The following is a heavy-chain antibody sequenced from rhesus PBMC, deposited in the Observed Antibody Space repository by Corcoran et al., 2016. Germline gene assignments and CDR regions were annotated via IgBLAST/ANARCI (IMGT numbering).Heavy chain of an antibody. V-gene: IGHV4-76*01. Sequence: QVQLQESGPGVVKPSETLSLTCAVSGGSISGGYGWSWIRPPPGTGLEWIGYNYGSSGSTNYNQSRKNRVTSSKDASKNQCSLKLSSVTAADTAVYYCARDSQSGSFDSWGQGVLVTVSS. CDR1: GGSISGGYG. CDR3: ARDSQSGSFDS. D-gene: IGHD6-25*01. J-gene: IGHJ4*01. CDR2: NYGSSGST.